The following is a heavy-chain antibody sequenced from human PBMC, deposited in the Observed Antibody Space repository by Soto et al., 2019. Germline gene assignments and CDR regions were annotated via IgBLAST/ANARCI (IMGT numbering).Heavy chain of an antibody. Sequence: QIQLVQSGAEVKKPGASVKVSCKASGYNFFDYGVSWVRQAPGQGLEWMGWVSPKSGNTEFARKVQGRVTMTADTSTNTAYLELRGLRSDDTAVYYCARGRTVSSIGPLLVWGQGTLVSVSS. CDR1: GYNFFDYG. J-gene: IGHJ1*01. CDR3: ARGRTVSSIGPLLV. D-gene: IGHD1-1*01. CDR2: VSPKSGNT. V-gene: IGHV1-18*01.